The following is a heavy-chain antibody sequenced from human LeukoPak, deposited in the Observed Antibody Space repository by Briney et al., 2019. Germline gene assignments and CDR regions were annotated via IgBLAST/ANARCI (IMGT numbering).Heavy chain of an antibody. CDR2: ISYDGSNK. CDR1: GFTFSSYA. V-gene: IGHV3-30-3*01. J-gene: IGHJ5*02. Sequence: GGSLRLSCAASGFTFSSYAMHWVRQAPGKGLEWVAVISYDGSNKYYADSVKGRFTISRDNSKNTLYLQMNSLRAEDTAVYYCARDSNSNGGNWFDPWGQGTLVTVSS. CDR3: ARDSNSNGGNWFDP. D-gene: IGHD1-1*01.